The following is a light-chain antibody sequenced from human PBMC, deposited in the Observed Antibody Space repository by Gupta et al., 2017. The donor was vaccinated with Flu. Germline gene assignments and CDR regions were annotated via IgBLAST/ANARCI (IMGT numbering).Light chain of an antibody. V-gene: IGLV2-23*01. CDR1: SSNYV. CDR2: EGT. CDR3: CSYVGRLWV. J-gene: IGLJ3*02. Sequence: QSALTQPASVSASPGQSITISCTGTSSNYVVSWYQQHPDKAPKLLIFEGTKRPSGISNRFSGSKSGNTASMTISGLQADDEADDYCCSYVGRLWVFGGGTKVTVL.